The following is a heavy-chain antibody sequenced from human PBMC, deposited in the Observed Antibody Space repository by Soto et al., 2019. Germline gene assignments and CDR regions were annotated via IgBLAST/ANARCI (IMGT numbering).Heavy chain of an antibody. Sequence: QVQLVQSGAEVKKPGASVKVSCEASGYPFTAFDINWVRQAAGQGLEWMGWMNPSSGDSAFAQRFQDRITMTRTTSISTAYMELSRLTSDDTAGYYCVRQPGGVATPGDDYWGQGTLVTVSS. CDR1: GYPFTAFD. D-gene: IGHD2-15*01. CDR2: MNPSSGDS. V-gene: IGHV1-8*01. CDR3: VRQPGGVATPGDDY. J-gene: IGHJ4*02.